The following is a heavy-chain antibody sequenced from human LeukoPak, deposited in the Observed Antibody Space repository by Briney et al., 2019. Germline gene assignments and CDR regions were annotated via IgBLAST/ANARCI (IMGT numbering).Heavy chain of an antibody. CDR1: GFTFSHYT. J-gene: IGHJ4*02. CDR3: ARDLGLSY. Sequence: PGGSLRLSCIASGFTFSHYTINWVRQAPGKGLECVSFISSTSSYIWYADSVKGRFTISRDNAKNSLYLQMNSLRAEDTAVYYCARDLGLSYWGQGTLVTVSS. D-gene: IGHD2/OR15-2a*01. CDR2: ISSTSSYI. V-gene: IGHV3-21*01.